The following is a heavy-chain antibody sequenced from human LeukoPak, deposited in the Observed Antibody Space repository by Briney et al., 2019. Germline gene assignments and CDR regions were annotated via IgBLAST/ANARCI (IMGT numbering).Heavy chain of an antibody. V-gene: IGHV3-74*01. CDR3: ARDGWFGRHDAFDI. J-gene: IGHJ3*02. CDR2: INSDGSST. D-gene: IGHD3-10*01. CDR1: GLTFSSYW. Sequence: GGSLRLSCAASGLTFSSYWMHWVRQATGKGLVWVSRINSDGSSTSYADSVKGRFTISRDNAKNTLYLQMNSLRAEDTAVYYCARDGWFGRHDAFDIWGQGTMVTVSS.